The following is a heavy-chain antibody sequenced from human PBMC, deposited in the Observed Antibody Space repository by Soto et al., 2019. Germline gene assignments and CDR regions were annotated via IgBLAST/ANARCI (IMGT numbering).Heavy chain of an antibody. Sequence: QVQLQESGPGLVKPSETLSLTCTVSGGSISSYYWNWIRQPPGKGLEWIGYIYYSGSTYYNPSLKSRVTISVYTSKNQFSLKLSSVTAADTAVYFCARLGAQEIDPWGQVTLVTVSS. J-gene: IGHJ5*02. CDR3: ARLGAQEIDP. CDR2: IYYSGST. V-gene: IGHV4-59*08. CDR1: GGSISSYY. D-gene: IGHD3-16*01.